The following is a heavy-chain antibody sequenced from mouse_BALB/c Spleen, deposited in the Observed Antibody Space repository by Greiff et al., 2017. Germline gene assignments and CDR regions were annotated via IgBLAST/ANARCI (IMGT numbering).Heavy chain of an antibody. CDR1: GYSITSDYA. V-gene: IGHV3-2*02. Sequence: EVKLQESGPGLVKPSQSLSLTCTVTGYSITSDYAWNWIRQFPGNKLEWMGYISYSGSTSYNPSLKSRISITRDTSKNQFFLQLNSVTTEDTATYYCAYDYDEAMDYWGQGTSVTVSS. CDR3: AYDYDEAMDY. J-gene: IGHJ4*01. CDR2: ISYSGST. D-gene: IGHD2-4*01.